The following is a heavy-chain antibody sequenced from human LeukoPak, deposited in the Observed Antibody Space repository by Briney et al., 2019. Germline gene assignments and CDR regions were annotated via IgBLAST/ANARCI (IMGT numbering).Heavy chain of an antibody. CDR1: GFTFRSYG. D-gene: IGHD6-19*01. CDR2: IRDDGSNK. Sequence: PGGSLKLSCAAAGFTFRSYGLHWVRQAPGRGLEWVAFIRDDGSNKYYADSVKGRFTISRDNSKNTLYLQMNSLRVEDTAVYYCAKEHSSGWYYFDYWGQGTLVTVSS. J-gene: IGHJ4*02. V-gene: IGHV3-30*02. CDR3: AKEHSSGWYYFDY.